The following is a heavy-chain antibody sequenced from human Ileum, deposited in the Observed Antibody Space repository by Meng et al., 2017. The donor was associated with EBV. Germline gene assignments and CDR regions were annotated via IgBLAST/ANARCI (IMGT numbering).Heavy chain of an antibody. V-gene: IGHV3-21*01. D-gene: IGHD3/OR15-3a*01. J-gene: IGHJ4*02. CDR3: ARIFSYYDFYHFDY. CDR1: GFDLISYS. Sequence: VQLVESRGALVHPGGSPTPSCAASGFDLISYSITWVRQAPGEGLEWVSSISSSSSYIYYADSVKGRFTISRDNAKNSLFLQMNCLRAEDTAVYYCARIFSYYDFYHFDYWGQGTLVTVSS. CDR2: ISSSSSYI.